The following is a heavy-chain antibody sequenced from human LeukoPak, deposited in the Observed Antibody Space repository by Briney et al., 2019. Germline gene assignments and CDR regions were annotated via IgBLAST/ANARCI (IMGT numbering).Heavy chain of an antibody. D-gene: IGHD2-2*01. V-gene: IGHV3-43*02. Sequence: AGSLRLSCAASGFTFDDYAMHWVRQAPGKGLEWVSLISGDGDSTSYTDSVKGRFTISRDNSKNSLYLQMNSLRTEDTALYYCAKDIRDIVVVPAGYYYYMDVWGKVTTVTVSS. CDR1: GFTFDDYA. CDR2: ISGDGDST. J-gene: IGHJ6*03. CDR3: AKDIRDIVVVPAGYYYYMDV.